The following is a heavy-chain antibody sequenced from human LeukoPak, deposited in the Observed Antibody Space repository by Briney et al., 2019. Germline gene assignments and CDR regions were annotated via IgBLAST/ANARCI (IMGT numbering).Heavy chain of an antibody. J-gene: IGHJ4*02. CDR3: AKIWDSSGYYYFDY. D-gene: IGHD3-22*01. V-gene: IGHV3-23*01. Sequence: AGGSLRLSCAASGFTFSSYAMSWVRQAPGKGLEWVSAISGSGGSTYYADSVKGRFTISRDNSKNTLYLQMNSLRAEDTAVYYCAKIWDSSGYYYFDYWGQGTLVTVSS. CDR2: ISGSGGST. CDR1: GFTFSSYA.